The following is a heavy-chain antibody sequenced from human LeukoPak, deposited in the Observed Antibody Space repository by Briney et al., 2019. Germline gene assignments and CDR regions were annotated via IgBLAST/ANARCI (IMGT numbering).Heavy chain of an antibody. CDR3: ARNIAVAGYYYYYGMDV. CDR1: GYTFTGYY. CDR2: INPNSGGT. Sequence: GASVKVSCKASGYTFTGYYMHWVRQAPGQGLEWMGWINPNSGGTNYAQKFRGRVTMTRDTSISTAYMELSRLRSDDTAVYYCARNIAVAGYYYYYGMDVWGQGTTVTVSS. V-gene: IGHV1-2*02. J-gene: IGHJ6*02. D-gene: IGHD6-19*01.